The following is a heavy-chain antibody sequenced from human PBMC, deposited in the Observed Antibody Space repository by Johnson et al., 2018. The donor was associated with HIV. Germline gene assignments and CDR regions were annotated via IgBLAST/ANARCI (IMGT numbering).Heavy chain of an antibody. D-gene: IGHD6-19*01. Sequence: QVQLVESGGGVVQPGRSLRLSCAASGFTFSSYGMHWVRQAPGKGLEWVAFIRYDGSNKYYADSVKGRFTISRDNSKNTLYLQMNSLRPEDTAVYYCAKDLPSGWVSAFDIWGQGTMVTVSS. CDR3: AKDLPSGWVSAFDI. V-gene: IGHV3-30*02. CDR2: IRYDGSNK. J-gene: IGHJ3*02. CDR1: GFTFSSYG.